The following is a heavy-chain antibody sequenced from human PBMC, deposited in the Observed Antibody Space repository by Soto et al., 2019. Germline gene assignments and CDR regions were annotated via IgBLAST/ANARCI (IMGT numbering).Heavy chain of an antibody. Sequence: SETLSLTCTVSGGSIISGTYYWSLIRQHPGKGLEWIGFIYYSGSTYYNPSLKSRVTISVDTSQNQFSLKLNSVTAADTAVYYFVRGFGELSNWFSLWGQGTLVTVSS. CDR3: VRGFGELSNWFSL. V-gene: IGHV4-31*03. J-gene: IGHJ5*02. D-gene: IGHD3-10*01. CDR1: GGSIISGTYY. CDR2: IYYSGST.